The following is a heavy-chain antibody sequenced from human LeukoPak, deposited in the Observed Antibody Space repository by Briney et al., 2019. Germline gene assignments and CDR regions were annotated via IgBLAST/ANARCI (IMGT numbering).Heavy chain of an antibody. D-gene: IGHD2-15*01. J-gene: IGHJ4*02. CDR3: TRPPYCSGGSCLPI. Sequence: GGSLKLSCAASGFTFSGSAMHWVRQASGKGLEWVGRIRSKAKSYATAYAASVKGRFTISRDDSKNTAYLQMNSLKTEDTAVYYCTRPPYCSGGSCLPIWGQGTLVTVSS. CDR1: GFTFSGSA. V-gene: IGHV3-73*01. CDR2: IRSKAKSYAT.